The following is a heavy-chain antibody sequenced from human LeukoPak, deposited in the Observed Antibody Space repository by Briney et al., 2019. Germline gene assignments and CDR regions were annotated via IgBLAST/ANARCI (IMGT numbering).Heavy chain of an antibody. J-gene: IGHJ5*02. V-gene: IGHV1-8*02. D-gene: IGHD6-13*01. CDR2: MNPNSGNT. CDR3: AREGSSSYNWFDP. Sequence: ASVKVSCKASGYTFTSYGISWVRQATGQGLEWMGWMNPNSGNTGYAQKFQGRVTMTRNTSISTAYMELSSLRSEDTAVYYCAREGSSSYNWFDPWGQGTLVTVSS. CDR1: GYTFTSYG.